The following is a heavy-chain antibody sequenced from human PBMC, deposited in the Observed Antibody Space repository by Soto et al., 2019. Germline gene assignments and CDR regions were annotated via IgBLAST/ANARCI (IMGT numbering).Heavy chain of an antibody. CDR1: GGTFSSYT. CDR2: IIPLFGTI. J-gene: IGHJ3*02. Sequence: QVQLVQSGAEVKKPGSSVKVSCKASGGTFSSYTISWVRQAPGQGLEWVGGIIPLFGTINYAQEFQGRLTIAADTSTSTAYMALTSLGSDDTAVYYCARKVASSDDAFDIWGQGTMVTVSS. V-gene: IGHV1-69*06. CDR3: ARKVASSDDAFDI.